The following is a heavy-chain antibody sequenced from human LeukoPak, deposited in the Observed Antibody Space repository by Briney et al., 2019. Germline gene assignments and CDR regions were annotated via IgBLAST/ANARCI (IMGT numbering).Heavy chain of an antibody. CDR3: ARVRGSSSWYYFDY. J-gene: IGHJ4*02. CDR1: GYTFTGYY. D-gene: IGHD6-13*01. V-gene: IGHV1-2*04. Sequence: GASVKVSCKASGYTFTGYYMHWVRQAPGQGLEWMGWINPNSGGTNYAQKFQGWVTMTRDTSISTAYMELSRLRSDDTAVYYCARVRGSSSWYYFDYWGQGTLVTVSS. CDR2: INPNSGGT.